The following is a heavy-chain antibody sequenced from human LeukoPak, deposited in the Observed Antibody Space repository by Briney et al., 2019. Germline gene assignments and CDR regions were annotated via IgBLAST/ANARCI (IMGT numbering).Heavy chain of an antibody. V-gene: IGHV3-48*01. CDR2: ISSSSSTI. J-gene: IGHJ4*02. Sequence: GGSLRLSCAASGFTFSSYSMNWVRQAPVKVLEWVSYISSSSSTIYYADSVKGRFTISRDNARNSLYLQMNSLRAEDTAVYYCARDKGVSGYSIDYWGQGTLVTVSS. D-gene: IGHD3-22*01. CDR1: GFTFSSYS. CDR3: ARDKGVSGYSIDY.